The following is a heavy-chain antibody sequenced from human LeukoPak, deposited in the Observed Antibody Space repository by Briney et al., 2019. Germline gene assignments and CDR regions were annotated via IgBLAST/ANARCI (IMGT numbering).Heavy chain of an antibody. CDR1: GGTFSSYA. Sequence: SVKVSCKASGGTFSSYAISWVRQAPGQGLEWMGGIIPIFGTANYAQKFQGRVTITTDESTSTAYMELSSLRSEDTAVYYCAMTYYDFWSGYYSLAFDIWGQRTMVTVSS. CDR3: AMTYYDFWSGYYSLAFDI. D-gene: IGHD3-3*01. CDR2: IIPIFGTA. J-gene: IGHJ3*02. V-gene: IGHV1-69*05.